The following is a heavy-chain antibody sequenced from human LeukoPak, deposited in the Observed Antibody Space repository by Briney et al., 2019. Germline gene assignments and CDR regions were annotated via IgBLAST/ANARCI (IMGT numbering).Heavy chain of an antibody. V-gene: IGHV4-39*01. CDR3: ARQTGSGLFILP. Sequence: SETLSLTCTVSGGSITSSSSYWGWIRQPPGKGLEWIGSIYYSGNTYYNASLKSQVSISIDTSKNQFSLRLTSVTAADTAVYYCARQTGSGLFILPGGQGTLVTVSS. CDR2: IYYSGNT. J-gene: IGHJ4*02. CDR1: GGSITSSSSY. D-gene: IGHD3/OR15-3a*01.